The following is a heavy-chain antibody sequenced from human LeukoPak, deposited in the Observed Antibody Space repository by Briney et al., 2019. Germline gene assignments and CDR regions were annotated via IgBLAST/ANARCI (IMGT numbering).Heavy chain of an antibody. CDR3: AREREGGTYYFDY. D-gene: IGHD1-1*01. V-gene: IGHV3-7*01. CDR1: GFTFSSYW. CDR2: IKQDGSEK. J-gene: IGHJ4*02. Sequence: GGSLRLSCAASGFTFSSYWMSWVRQAPGKGLEWVANIKQDGSEKYYVDSVKGRFTISRDNAKNSLYLQMNSLRAEDTAVYYCAREREGGTYYFDYWGQGTLVTVSS.